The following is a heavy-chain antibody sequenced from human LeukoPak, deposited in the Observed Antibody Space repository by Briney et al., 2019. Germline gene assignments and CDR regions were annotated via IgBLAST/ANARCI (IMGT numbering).Heavy chain of an antibody. D-gene: IGHD4-23*01. Sequence: GGSLRLSCAASGFTFSSYAMNWVRLAPGKGLEWVSSISSSGSYIYYADSVKGRFTMSRDNAKNSLYLQMNSLRAEDTAVYYCARAVGNSGNDYWGQGTLVTVSS. J-gene: IGHJ4*02. CDR2: ISSSGSYI. CDR3: ARAVGNSGNDY. CDR1: GFTFSSYA. V-gene: IGHV3-21*01.